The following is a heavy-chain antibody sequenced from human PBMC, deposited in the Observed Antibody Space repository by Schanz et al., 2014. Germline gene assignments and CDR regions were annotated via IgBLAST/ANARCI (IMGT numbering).Heavy chain of an antibody. V-gene: IGHV3-7*04. Sequence: EVQLVESGGGLVQPGESLRLSCAASGFSFSNYWMSWVRQAPGKGLEWVANIKQDGSEKYYVDSVKGRFTISRDNAKKSLYLRMNSLRAEDTAVYHCARDAVTSVLTPGFYYWGQGTLVTVSS. D-gene: IGHD4-17*01. CDR3: ARDAVTSVLTPGFYY. CDR2: IKQDGSEK. CDR1: GFSFSNYW. J-gene: IGHJ4*02.